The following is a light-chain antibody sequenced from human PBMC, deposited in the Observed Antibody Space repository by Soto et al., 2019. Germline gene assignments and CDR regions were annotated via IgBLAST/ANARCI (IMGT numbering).Light chain of an antibody. J-gene: IGLJ2*01. Sequence: QSALTQPPSASGSPGQSVTMSCTGTSSDVGGYKYVSWYQQHPGKAPKLMIYEVSKRPSGVPDRFSGSKSGNTASLTVSGLQAEDEADYYCSSYAGSNNVVFGGGTKLTVL. CDR2: EVS. CDR3: SSYAGSNNVV. V-gene: IGLV2-8*01. CDR1: SSDVGGYKY.